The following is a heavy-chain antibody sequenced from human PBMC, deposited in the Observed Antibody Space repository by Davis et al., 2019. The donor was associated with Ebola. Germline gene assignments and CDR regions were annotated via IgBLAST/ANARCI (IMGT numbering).Heavy chain of an antibody. Sequence: MPSETLSLTCTVSAGSITSRSYYWGWTRQPPGKGLEWIGSIYYSGTTYYNPSLKSRVTISVDTSKNQFSLKLSSVTAADTAVYYCARRAPMDVWGQGTKVTFSS. CDR2: IYYSGTT. J-gene: IGHJ6*02. CDR1: AGSITSRSYY. V-gene: IGHV4-39*01. CDR3: ARRAPMDV.